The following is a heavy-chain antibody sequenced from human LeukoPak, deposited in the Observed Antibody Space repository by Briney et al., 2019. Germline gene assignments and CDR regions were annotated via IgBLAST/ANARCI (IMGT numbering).Heavy chain of an antibody. CDR2: ISGSGGST. J-gene: IGHJ4*02. CDR3: ARDCCSWYPRYDY. V-gene: IGHV3-23*01. Sequence: GGSLRLSCAASGFTFSSYGMSWVRQAPGKGLEWVSAISGSGGSTYYADSVKGRFTISRDNAKNSLYLQMNSLRAEDTAVYYCARDCCSWYPRYDYWGQGTLVTVSS. D-gene: IGHD6-13*01. CDR1: GFTFSSYG.